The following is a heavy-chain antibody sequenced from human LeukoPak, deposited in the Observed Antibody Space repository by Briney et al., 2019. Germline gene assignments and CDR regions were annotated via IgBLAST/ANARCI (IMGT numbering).Heavy chain of an antibody. D-gene: IGHD3-16*02. J-gene: IGHJ5*02. CDR3: ARTYDYVWGSYRYGDWFDP. CDR1: GGSISSGGHY. CDR2: IYYSGST. Sequence: SQTLSLTCTVSGGSISSGGHYWSWIRQHPGKGLEWIGYIYYSGSTYYNPSLKSRVTISVDTSKNQFSLKLSSVTAADTAVYYCARTYDYVWGSYRYGDWFDPWGQGTLVTVSS. V-gene: IGHV4-31*03.